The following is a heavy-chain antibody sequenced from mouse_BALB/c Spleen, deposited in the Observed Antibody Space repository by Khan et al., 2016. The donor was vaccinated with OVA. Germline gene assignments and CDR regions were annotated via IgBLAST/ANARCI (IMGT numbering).Heavy chain of an antibody. CDR3: ARSVYDFVAY. D-gene: IGHD2-14*01. J-gene: IGHJ3*01. Sequence: QVQLQQSGAELVRPGSSVKISCKASGYVFSSYWMNWVKQRPGQGLEWIGQIYPGDGDTKYNGKFKGKVTLTADKSSSTAYMQISSLTSEDSAVYFCARSVYDFVAYWGQGTLVTVSA. V-gene: IGHV1-80*01. CDR2: IYPGDGDT. CDR1: GYVFSSYW.